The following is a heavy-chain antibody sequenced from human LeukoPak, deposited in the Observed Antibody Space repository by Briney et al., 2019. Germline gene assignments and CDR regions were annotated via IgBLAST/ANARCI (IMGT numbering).Heavy chain of an antibody. CDR3: ARRLVWSGYLEYYFDH. V-gene: IGHV1-69*13. Sequence: ASVKVSCKPSGGTFSSYAISWVRQAPGQGLEWMGGIIPIVGTANYAQKFQGRVTITADESTSTAYMELSTLRSEDTPGYYCARRLVWSGYLEYYFDHWGEGTLVTVSS. D-gene: IGHD3-3*01. CDR2: IIPIVGTA. J-gene: IGHJ4*02. CDR1: GGTFSSYA.